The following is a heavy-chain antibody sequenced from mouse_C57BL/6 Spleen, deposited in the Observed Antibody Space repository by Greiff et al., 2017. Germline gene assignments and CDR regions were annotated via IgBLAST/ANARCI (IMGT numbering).Heavy chain of an antibody. CDR3: ARVALYDGYSRYFDY. CDR1: GYAFTNYL. V-gene: IGHV1-54*01. D-gene: IGHD2-3*01. Sequence: VQLQQSGAELVRPGTSVKVSCKASGYAFTNYLIAWVKQRPGQGLEWIGVINPGSGGTNYNEKFKGKATLTADKSSSTAYMQLSSLTSEDSAVYFCARVALYDGYSRYFDYWGQGTTLTVSS. CDR2: INPGSGGT. J-gene: IGHJ2*01.